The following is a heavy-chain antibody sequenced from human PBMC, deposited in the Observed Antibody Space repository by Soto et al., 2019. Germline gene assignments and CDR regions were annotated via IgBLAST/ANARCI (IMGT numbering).Heavy chain of an antibody. CDR3: ARTPLYCSSTSCLLGDFQH. CDR1: GFTFSSYS. D-gene: IGHD2-2*01. Sequence: GGSLRLSCAASGFTFSSYSMNWVRQAPGKGLEWVSYISSSSSTIYYADSVKGRFTISRDNAKNSLYLQMNSLRAEDTAVYYCARTPLYCSSTSCLLGDFQHWGQGTLVTVSS. J-gene: IGHJ1*01. V-gene: IGHV3-48*01. CDR2: ISSSSSTI.